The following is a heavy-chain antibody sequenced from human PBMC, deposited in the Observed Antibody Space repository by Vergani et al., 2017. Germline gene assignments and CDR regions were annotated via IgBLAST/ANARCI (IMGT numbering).Heavy chain of an antibody. J-gene: IGHJ4*02. V-gene: IGHV3-11*06. Sequence: QVQLVESGGGLVKPGGSLRLSCAASGFTFSDYYMSWIRQAPGKGLEWVSYISSSSSYTNYADSVKGRFTISRDNAKNSLYLQMNSLRAEDTAVYYCARVSYDSSGYYNTEYYFVYWGQGTLVTVSS. CDR1: GFTFSDYY. CDR2: ISSSSSYT. D-gene: IGHD3-22*01. CDR3: ARVSYDSSGYYNTEYYFVY.